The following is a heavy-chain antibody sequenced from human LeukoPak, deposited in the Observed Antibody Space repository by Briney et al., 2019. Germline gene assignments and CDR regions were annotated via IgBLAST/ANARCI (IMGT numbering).Heavy chain of an antibody. D-gene: IGHD2-21*02. J-gene: IGHJ3*02. CDR3: ARWGDSDAFDI. V-gene: IGHV3-66*01. CDR2: IYTDGST. CDR1: GFTVSNNY. Sequence: GGSLRLSCAASGFTVSNNYMGWVRQAPGKGLEWVSMIYTDGSTYYADSVKGRFSISRDNSKNTVFLQMNGLRAEDTAFSYCARWGDSDAFDIWGQGTMVTVSS.